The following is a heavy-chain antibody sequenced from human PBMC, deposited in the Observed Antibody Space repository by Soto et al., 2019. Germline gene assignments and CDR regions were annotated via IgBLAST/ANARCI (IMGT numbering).Heavy chain of an antibody. D-gene: IGHD3-3*01. CDR2: LIPIFGTA. V-gene: IGHV1-69*06. Sequence: QVQLVPSWAEVKKPGSSVKVSCKASGGTFSSSAISWVLQAPGQGLEWMGGLIPIFGTANYAQKFQGRVTITADKSTSTAYMELSSLRSEDTAVYYCARGTIFGVVPYGMDVWGKGTTVTVSS. J-gene: IGHJ6*04. CDR3: ARGTIFGVVPYGMDV. CDR1: GGTFSSSA.